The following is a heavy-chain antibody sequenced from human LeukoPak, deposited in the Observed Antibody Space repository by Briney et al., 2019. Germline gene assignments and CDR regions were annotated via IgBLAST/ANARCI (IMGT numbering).Heavy chain of an antibody. Sequence: GGSLRLSCAASGFTFSSYGMHWVRQVPGKGLEWVSGISWQSRTKKYADSVRGRFTISRDNAQKSLYLQMNSLELEDTALYYCVKDRDFWSGMDVWGQGTMVIVS. D-gene: IGHD3-3*01. CDR1: GFTFSSYG. V-gene: IGHV3-9*01. J-gene: IGHJ6*02. CDR2: ISWQSRTK. CDR3: VKDRDFWSGMDV.